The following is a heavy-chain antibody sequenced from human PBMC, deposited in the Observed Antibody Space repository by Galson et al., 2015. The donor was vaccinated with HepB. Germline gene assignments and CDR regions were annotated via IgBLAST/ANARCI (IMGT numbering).Heavy chain of an antibody. V-gene: IGHV3-33*06. Sequence: SLRLSCAASGFTFKSYGMHWVRQAPGKGLEWVAVIWYDGSNEYYADSVKGRFTISRDNSKSTLYLLMNSLRAEDTAVYYCAKVAVIGAWDGFDIWGQGTMVTVSS. CDR2: IWYDGSNE. CDR1: GFTFKSYG. CDR3: AKVAVIGAWDGFDI. J-gene: IGHJ3*02. D-gene: IGHD2-21*01.